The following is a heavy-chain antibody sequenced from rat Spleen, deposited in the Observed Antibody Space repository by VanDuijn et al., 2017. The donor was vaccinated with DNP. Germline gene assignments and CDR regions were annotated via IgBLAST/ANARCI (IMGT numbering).Heavy chain of an antibody. CDR1: EFTFNNYW. V-gene: IGHV5-31*01. CDR2: ITRSGGDT. D-gene: IGHD1-6*01. CDR3: TTSEAYTTDA. Sequence: EVQLVESGGDLVQPGRSLKLSCVASEFTFNNYWMTWIRQVPGKGLEWVASITRSGGDTYYPDSVKGRFTISRDNTNSTLYLQMDSLRSEDTATYYCTTSEAYTTDAWGQGTSVTVSS. J-gene: IGHJ4*01.